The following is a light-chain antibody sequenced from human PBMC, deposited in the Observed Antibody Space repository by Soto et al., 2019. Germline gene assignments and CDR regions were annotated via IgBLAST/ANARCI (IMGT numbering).Light chain of an antibody. V-gene: IGKV1-5*03. CDR3: QQYNSYWT. CDR1: PTTSSW. CDR2: KAS. J-gene: IGKJ1*01. Sequence: DIQMTQSPSSLCGSVGDRITIACWSSPTTSSWLAWYQQKSGKAPKHLIYKASTLKSGVPSRFSGSGSGTEFTLTISSLQPDDFATYYCQQYNSYWTFGQGTKVDIK.